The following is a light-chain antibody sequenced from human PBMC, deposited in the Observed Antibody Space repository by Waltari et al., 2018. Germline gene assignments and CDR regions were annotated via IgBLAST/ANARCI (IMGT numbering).Light chain of an antibody. CDR2: QDN. CDR3: QAWDSSTAP. V-gene: IGLV3-1*01. Sequence: YELTQPPSVSVSPGQTASLTCTGDKLGNQYASWYQQKPGHSPLLVIYQDNKRPSGIPERFSGSTSGNTATLTISGTQAMDEADYYCQAWDSSTAPFGGGTKLTVL. CDR1: KLGNQY. J-gene: IGLJ2*01.